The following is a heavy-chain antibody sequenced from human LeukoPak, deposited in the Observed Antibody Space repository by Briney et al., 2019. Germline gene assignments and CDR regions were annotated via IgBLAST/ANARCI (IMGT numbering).Heavy chain of an antibody. J-gene: IGHJ4*02. CDR3: ASREDYYDSSGLDY. D-gene: IGHD3-22*01. CDR2: IYYSGST. V-gene: IGHV4-39*01. CDR1: GGSISSSSYY. Sequence: SETLSLTCTVSGGSISSSSYYWGWIRQPPGKGLEWIGSIYYSGSTYYTPSLKSRVTISVDTSKNQFSLKLSSVTAADTAVYYCASREDYYDSSGLDYWGQGTLVTASS.